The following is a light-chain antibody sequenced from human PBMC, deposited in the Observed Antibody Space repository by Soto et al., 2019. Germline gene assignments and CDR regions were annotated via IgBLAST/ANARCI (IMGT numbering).Light chain of an antibody. Sequence: EIVLTQSPGTLSLSPGERATLSCRTSQSVSNSYLAWYQQKPGQAPRLLIYGASSRATGIPDRFSGSGSGTDFTLPISRLEPEDFAVYYCQQYGSSPPEAFGQGTKVEIK. V-gene: IGKV3-20*01. J-gene: IGKJ1*01. CDR1: QSVSNSY. CDR2: GAS. CDR3: QQYGSSPPEA.